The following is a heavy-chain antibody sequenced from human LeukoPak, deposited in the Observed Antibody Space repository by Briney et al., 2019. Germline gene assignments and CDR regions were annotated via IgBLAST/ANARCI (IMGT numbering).Heavy chain of an antibody. Sequence: GESLKISCKASGYTFITYWIGWVRQMPGKGLEWMGIIYPGDPDTRYSPSFQGQVTISADKSISTAYLHWSSLKASDTAIYYCARPDDYGGKPAAFDIWGQGTLVTVSS. D-gene: IGHD4-23*01. CDR3: ARPDDYGGKPAAFDI. V-gene: IGHV5-51*01. CDR2: IYPGDPDT. J-gene: IGHJ3*02. CDR1: GYTFITYW.